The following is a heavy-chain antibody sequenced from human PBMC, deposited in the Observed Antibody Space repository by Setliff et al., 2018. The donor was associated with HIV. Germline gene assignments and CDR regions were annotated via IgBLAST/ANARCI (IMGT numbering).Heavy chain of an antibody. J-gene: IGHJ4*02. Sequence: GGSLRLSCAASEFTLSGYSMSWVRQVPGKGLEWVSAIDPSGSRIFYSDSVKDRFTISRDNSKNTLYLQMNSLTAEDTAVYYCAKVDNGHCTSASCRDFDYWGQGTLVTVSS. D-gene: IGHD2-2*03. CDR3: AKVDNGHCTSASCRDFDY. CDR2: IDPSGSRI. CDR1: EFTLSGYS. V-gene: IGHV3-23*01.